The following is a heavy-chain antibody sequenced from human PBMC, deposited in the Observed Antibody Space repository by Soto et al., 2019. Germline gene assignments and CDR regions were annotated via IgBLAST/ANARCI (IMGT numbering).Heavy chain of an antibody. Sequence: GESLKISCAASGFTFSSYAMSWVRQAPGKGLEWVSAISGSGGSTYYADSVKGRFTISRDNSKNTLYLQMNSLRAEDTAVYYCAKGLHDYGDLLDYWGQGTLVTVSS. D-gene: IGHD4-17*01. J-gene: IGHJ4*02. V-gene: IGHV3-23*01. CDR2: ISGSGGST. CDR1: GFTFSSYA. CDR3: AKGLHDYGDLLDY.